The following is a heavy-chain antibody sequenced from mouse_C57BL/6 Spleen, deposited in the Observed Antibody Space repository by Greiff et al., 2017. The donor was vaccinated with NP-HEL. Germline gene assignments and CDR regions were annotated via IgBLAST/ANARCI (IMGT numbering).Heavy chain of an antibody. D-gene: IGHD1-1*01. CDR3: AKLVLRSFFGY. CDR2: IDPSDSYT. J-gene: IGHJ2*01. Sequence: QVQLQQPGAELVKPGASVKLSCKASGYTFTSYWMQWVKQRPGQGLEWIGEIDPSDSYTNYNQKFKGKATLTVDTSSSTAYMQLSSLTSEDSAGYYCAKLVLRSFFGYWGQGTTRTVSS. V-gene: IGHV1-50*01. CDR1: GYTFTSYW.